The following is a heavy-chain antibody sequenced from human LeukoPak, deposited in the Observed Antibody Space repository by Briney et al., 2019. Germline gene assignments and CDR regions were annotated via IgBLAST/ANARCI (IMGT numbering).Heavy chain of an antibody. CDR3: ARGVLAYFDFWTGQGQFDY. CDR1: RFTFSSYW. Sequence: PGGSLRLSCAASRFTFSSYWMSWVRQAPGKGLEWVANIKQDGSGKYYVDSVKGRFTISRDNAKNSLFLQMNSLRDEDTAVYYCARGVLAYFDFWTGQGQFDYWGQGTLVTVSS. CDR2: IKQDGSGK. V-gene: IGHV3-7*01. D-gene: IGHD3/OR15-3a*01. J-gene: IGHJ4*02.